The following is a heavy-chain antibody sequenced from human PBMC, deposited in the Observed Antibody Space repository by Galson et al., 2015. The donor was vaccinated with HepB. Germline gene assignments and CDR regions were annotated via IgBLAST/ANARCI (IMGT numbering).Heavy chain of an antibody. J-gene: IGHJ6*02. CDR1: GDSVSSNSAA. V-gene: IGHV6-1*01. Sequence: SCAISGDSVSSNSAAWNWIRQSPSRGLEGLGRTYYRSRWYNDYEVSVKSRITINPDTSKNQFSLQLNSVTPEDTAVYYCARDRVYKDFWSAYWDHHYYGMDVWGQGTTVTVSS. D-gene: IGHD3-3*01. CDR3: ARDRVYKDFWSAYWDHHYYGMDV. CDR2: TYYRSRWYN.